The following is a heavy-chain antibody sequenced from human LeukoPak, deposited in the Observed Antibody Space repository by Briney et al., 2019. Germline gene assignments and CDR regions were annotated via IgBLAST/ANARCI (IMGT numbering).Heavy chain of an antibody. CDR1: GGTFSSYA. Sequence: SVKVSCKASGGTFSSYAISWVRQAPGQGLEWMGGIILIFGTANYAQKFQGRVTITADESTSTAYMELSSLRSEDTAVYYCARAIDYGDYVDFDYWGQGTLVTVSS. CDR3: ARAIDYGDYVDFDY. V-gene: IGHV1-69*13. CDR2: IILIFGTA. D-gene: IGHD4-17*01. J-gene: IGHJ4*02.